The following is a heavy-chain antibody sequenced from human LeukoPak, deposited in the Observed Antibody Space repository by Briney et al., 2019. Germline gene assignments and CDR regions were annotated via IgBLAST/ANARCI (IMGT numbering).Heavy chain of an antibody. D-gene: IGHD2-21*02. CDR2: VIPLFGTA. CDR1: GGTFSSYG. Sequence: SVKVSCKASGGTFSSYGLSWVRQAPGQGLEWMGGVIPLFGTAEYAQKFQGRVTITTDESTTTAYMELSSLRSEDTAVYYCARDDLTAHYMDVWGTGTTVTVSS. V-gene: IGHV1-69*05. J-gene: IGHJ6*03. CDR3: ARDDLTAHYMDV.